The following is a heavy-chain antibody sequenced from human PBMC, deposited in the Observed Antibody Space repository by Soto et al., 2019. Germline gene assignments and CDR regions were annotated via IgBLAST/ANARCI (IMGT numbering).Heavy chain of an antibody. Sequence: QVQLVQSGAEVKKPGASVKVSCKASGYTFTSYGISWVRQAPGQGLEWMGWINPYNGNTNYAQKLQGRVTMTPDTSTNTAYMDLRSLRSDDTAVYYCARDWLGIDYWGQGTLVTVSS. CDR2: INPYNGNT. J-gene: IGHJ4*02. CDR3: ARDWLGIDY. V-gene: IGHV1-18*01. CDR1: GYTFTSYG. D-gene: IGHD3-10*01.